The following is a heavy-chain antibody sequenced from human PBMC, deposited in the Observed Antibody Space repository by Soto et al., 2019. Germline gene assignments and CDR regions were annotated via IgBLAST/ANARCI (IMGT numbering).Heavy chain of an antibody. V-gene: IGHV1-18*01. Sequence: QVHLVQSGAEVKKPGASVKVSCKGSGYGFTTYGITWVRQAPGQGLEWMAWISAHNGNTNYAQKLQGRVTVTRDTSLSTANMEPRGLRADDTAVYDCASGGYVDYWGQGALVTVSS. CDR2: ISAHNGNT. J-gene: IGHJ4*02. CDR1: GYGFTTYG. CDR3: ASGGYVDY. D-gene: IGHD1-1*01.